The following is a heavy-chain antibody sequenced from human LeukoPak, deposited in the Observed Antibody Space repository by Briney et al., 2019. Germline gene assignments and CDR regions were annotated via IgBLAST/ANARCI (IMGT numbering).Heavy chain of an antibody. Sequence: ETLSLTCTVSGGSISSYYWSWIRQPPGKGLEWVSLISGDGGRTYYADPVKGRFTISRDNSKNSLYLQMNSLRPEDTALYYCAKDRSGTDWGQGTLVTVPS. CDR3: AKDRSGTD. D-gene: IGHD3-10*01. CDR1: GGSISSYY. J-gene: IGHJ4*02. CDR2: ISGDGGRT. V-gene: IGHV3-43*02.